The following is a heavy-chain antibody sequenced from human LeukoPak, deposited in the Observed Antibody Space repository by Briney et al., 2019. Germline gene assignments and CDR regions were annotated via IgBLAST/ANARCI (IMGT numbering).Heavy chain of an antibody. D-gene: IGHD3-22*01. CDR2: ISAYNGNT. J-gene: IGHJ5*02. CDR3: ARESRYYDSSGYGFDP. V-gene: IGHV1-18*01. CDR1: GGTFSSYA. Sequence: ASVKVSCKASGGTFSSYAISWVRQAPGQGLEWMGWISAYNGNTNYAQKLQGRVTMTTDTSTSTAYMELRSLRSDGTAVYYCARESRYYDSSGYGFDPWGQGTLVTVSS.